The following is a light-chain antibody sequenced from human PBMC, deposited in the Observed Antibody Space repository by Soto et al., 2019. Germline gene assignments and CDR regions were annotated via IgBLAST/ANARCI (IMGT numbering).Light chain of an antibody. J-gene: IGLJ2*01. CDR3: CSYAGRYTVL. CDR2: DVT. CDR1: SSDVGGSNY. V-gene: IGLV2-11*01. Sequence: QSALTQPRSVSGSPGQSVTISCTGTSSDVGGSNYVSWYRQYPGKAPKLIVYDVTKRPSGVPDRFSGSKSGNTASLTISGLQGEDEADYYCCSYAGRYTVLFGGGTQLTVL.